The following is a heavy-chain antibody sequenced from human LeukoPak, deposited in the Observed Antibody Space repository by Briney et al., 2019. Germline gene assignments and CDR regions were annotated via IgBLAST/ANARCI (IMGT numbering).Heavy chain of an antibody. CDR2: ISGSGGST. D-gene: IGHD3-22*01. Sequence: GRSLRLSCAASGFTFSTYVIHWVRQAPGKGLEWVSAISGSGGSTYYADSVKGRFTISRDNSKNTLYLQMNSLRAEDTAVYYCAKDPTGYDSSEGYFDYWGQGTLVTVSS. V-gene: IGHV3-23*01. J-gene: IGHJ4*02. CDR1: GFTFSTYV. CDR3: AKDPTGYDSSEGYFDY.